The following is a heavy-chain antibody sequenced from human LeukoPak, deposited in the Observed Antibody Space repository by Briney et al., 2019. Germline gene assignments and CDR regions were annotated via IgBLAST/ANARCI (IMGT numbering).Heavy chain of an antibody. J-gene: IGHJ4*02. CDR3: TTDAESYYYDSSGYLVFNY. CDR2: SKSKTDGGTT. Sequence: GGSLRLSCAATGVTFSNAWMSWVRQAPGKGLEWVGRSKSKTDGGTTDYAAPVKGRFTISRDDSKNTLYLQMNSLKTEDTAVYYCTTDAESYYYDSSGYLVFNYWGQGTLVTVSS. CDR1: GVTFSNAW. D-gene: IGHD3-22*01. V-gene: IGHV3-15*01.